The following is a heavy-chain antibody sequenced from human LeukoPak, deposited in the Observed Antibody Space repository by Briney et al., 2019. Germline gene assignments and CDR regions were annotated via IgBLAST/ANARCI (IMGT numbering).Heavy chain of an antibody. CDR3: ARGWSSSSYFGY. V-gene: IGHV3-66*01. D-gene: IGHD6-6*01. CDR2: ISSGGST. Sequence: GGSLRLSCAASGITVSANYWNWVRQARGKGLEWVSVISSGGSTSYADSVKGRFTISRDNSKNTLYLQMNSLRAEDTAVYYCARGWSSSSYFGYWGQGTLVTVSS. CDR1: GITVSANY. J-gene: IGHJ4*02.